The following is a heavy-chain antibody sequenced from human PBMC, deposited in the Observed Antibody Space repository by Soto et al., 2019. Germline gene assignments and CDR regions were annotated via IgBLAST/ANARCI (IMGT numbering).Heavy chain of an antibody. J-gene: IGHJ4*02. CDR2: IYYSGST. Sequence: QVQLQESGPGLVKPSQTLSLTCTVSGGSISSGDYYWSWIRQPPGKGLEWIGYIYYSGSTYYNPSLKSRVTISVATSKNQFSLKLSSVTAADTAVYYCTRAGDYVWGSYRPLPDYWGQGTLVTVSS. D-gene: IGHD3-16*02. V-gene: IGHV4-30-4*01. CDR3: TRAGDYVWGSYRPLPDY. CDR1: GGSISSGDYY.